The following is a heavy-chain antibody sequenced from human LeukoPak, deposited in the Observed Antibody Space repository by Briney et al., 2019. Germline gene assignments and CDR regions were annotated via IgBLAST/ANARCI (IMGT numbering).Heavy chain of an antibody. CDR3: AKDLAAAGTAHAFDI. Sequence: GGSLRLSCAASGFTFSSYEMNWVRQAPGKGLEWVSYISSSGSTIYYADSVKGRFTISRDNSKNSLYLQMNSLRAEDTALYYCAKDLAAAGTAHAFDIWGQGTMVTVSS. J-gene: IGHJ3*02. V-gene: IGHV3-48*03. CDR1: GFTFSSYE. D-gene: IGHD6-13*01. CDR2: ISSSGSTI.